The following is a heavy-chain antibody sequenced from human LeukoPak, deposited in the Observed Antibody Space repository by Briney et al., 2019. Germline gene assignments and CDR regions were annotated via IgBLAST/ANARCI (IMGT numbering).Heavy chain of an antibody. D-gene: IGHD3-10*01. CDR2: INHSGST. CDR3: ARVLLWFGELLKPYNWFDP. CDR1: GGSFSGYY. J-gene: IGHJ5*02. V-gene: IGHV4-34*01. Sequence: SETLSLTCAVYGGSFSGYYWSWIRQPPGKGLEWIGEINHSGSTNYNPSLKSRVTISVDTSKNQFSLKLSSVTAADTAVYYCARVLLWFGELLKPYNWFDPWGQGTLVTVSS.